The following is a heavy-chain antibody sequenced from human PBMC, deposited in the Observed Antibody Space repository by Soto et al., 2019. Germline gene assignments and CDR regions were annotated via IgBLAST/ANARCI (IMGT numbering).Heavy chain of an antibody. CDR3: ARRGSGSYYDY. J-gene: IGHJ4*02. V-gene: IGHV3-23*01. CDR2: ISGRGDST. CDR1: GFTFSSYG. Sequence: EVQLLESGGGLVQPGGSLRLSCAASGFTFSSYGMRWVRQAPGKGLEWVSAISGRGDSTYYADSVKGRFTTSRDNSKNTLYLQMNSLRAEDTAVCYCARRGSGSYYDYWGQGTLVPVSS. D-gene: IGHD1-26*01.